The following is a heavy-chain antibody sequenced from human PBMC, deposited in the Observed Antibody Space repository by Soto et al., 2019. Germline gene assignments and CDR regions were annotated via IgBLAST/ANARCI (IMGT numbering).Heavy chain of an antibody. J-gene: IGHJ4*02. V-gene: IGHV4-30-4*01. D-gene: IGHD6-6*01. CDR1: GDSISSGDYY. Sequence: SETLSLTCTVSGDSISSGDYYWSWIRQPPGKGLEWIGLIYYSGSTHYNPSLKSRLIISVNTSKNQFSLKLTSATAADTAVYYCARDFKPYTSSPGPLKYWGQGTLVTLSS. CDR2: IYYSGST. CDR3: ARDFKPYTSSPGPLKY.